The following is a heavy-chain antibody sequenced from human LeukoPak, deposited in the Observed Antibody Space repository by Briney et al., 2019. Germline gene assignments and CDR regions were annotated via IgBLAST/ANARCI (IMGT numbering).Heavy chain of an antibody. J-gene: IGHJ3*01. CDR1: GFTLSNAR. D-gene: IGHD3-22*01. Sequence: GGSLRLSCAASGFTLSNARMTWVRQAPGKGLEWVGQIRSQADGGTTDYAATVKVRFSIPRDDSKYDLYLQMNRLKTEATAMYYCTTINYFKNSGLVVIDVGGGGTMLTVS. V-gene: IGHV3-15*01. CDR2: IRSQADGGTT. CDR3: TTINYFKNSGLVVIDV.